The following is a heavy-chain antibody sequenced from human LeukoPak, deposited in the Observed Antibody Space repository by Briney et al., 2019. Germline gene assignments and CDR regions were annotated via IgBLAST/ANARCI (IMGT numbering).Heavy chain of an antibody. CDR1: GFTFSDYY. J-gene: IGHJ4*02. D-gene: IGHD6-13*01. Sequence: GWSLRLSCAASGFTFSDYYMSWIRPAPGKGLEWLSYISGSGSHTTYADSVRGRFTVSRDNAKNSLSLQVNSLRADDTAVYYCARVGSTVAAGTPDYWGQGTLVTVSS. V-gene: IGHV3-11*06. CDR2: ISGSGSHT. CDR3: ARVGSTVAAGTPDY.